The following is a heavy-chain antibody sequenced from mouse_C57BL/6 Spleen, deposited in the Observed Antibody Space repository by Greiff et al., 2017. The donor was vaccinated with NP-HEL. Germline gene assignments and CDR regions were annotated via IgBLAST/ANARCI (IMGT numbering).Heavy chain of an antibody. D-gene: IGHD4-1*01. Sequence: EVKVEESGGGLVKPGGSLKLSCAASGFTFSDYGMHWVRQAPEKGLEWVAYISSGSSTIYYADTVKGRFTISRDNAKNTLFLQMTSLRSEDTAMYYCARSSGNYAMDYWGQGTSVTVSS. CDR3: ARSSGNYAMDY. V-gene: IGHV5-17*01. CDR2: ISSGSSTI. CDR1: GFTFSDYG. J-gene: IGHJ4*01.